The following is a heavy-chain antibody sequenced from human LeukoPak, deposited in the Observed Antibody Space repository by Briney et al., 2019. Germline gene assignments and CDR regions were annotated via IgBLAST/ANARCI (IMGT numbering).Heavy chain of an antibody. J-gene: IGHJ4*02. CDR1: GFTFSSYA. CDR3: ARDQFIVGATPPFDY. CDR2: ISYDGSNK. D-gene: IGHD1-26*01. V-gene: IGHV3-30-3*01. Sequence: PGRSLRLSCAASGFTFSSYAMHWVRQAPGKGLEWVAVISYDGSNKYYADSVKGRFTISRDNSKNTLYLQMNSLRAEDTAVYYCARDQFIVGATPPFDYWGQGTLVTVSS.